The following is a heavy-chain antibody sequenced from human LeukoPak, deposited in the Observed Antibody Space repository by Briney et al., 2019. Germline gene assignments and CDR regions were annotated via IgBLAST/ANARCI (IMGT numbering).Heavy chain of an antibody. CDR3: ARMYYYYYGMDV. J-gene: IGHJ6*02. CDR1: GYTFTSYD. CDR2: MNPNSGNT. V-gene: IGHV1-8*01. Sequence: ASVTVSCTAAGYTFTSYDINWVRQATGQGHEWMGWMNPNSGNTGYAQKFQGRVTMTRNTSISTAYMELSSLRSEDTAVYYCARMYYYYYGMDVWGQGTTVTVSS.